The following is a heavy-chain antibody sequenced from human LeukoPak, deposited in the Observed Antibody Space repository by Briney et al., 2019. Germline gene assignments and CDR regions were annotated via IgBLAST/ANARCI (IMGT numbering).Heavy chain of an antibody. CDR3: ARVATGVVRGVYNWFDP. D-gene: IGHD3-10*01. CDR1: GGSISSYY. CDR2: IYYSGST. Sequence: SETLSLTCTVSGGSISSYYWSWIRQPPGKGLEWIGYIYYSGSTNYNLSLKSRVTISVDTSKNQFSLKLSSVTAADTAVYYCARVATGVVRGVYNWFDPWGQGTLVTVSS. V-gene: IGHV4-59*01. J-gene: IGHJ5*02.